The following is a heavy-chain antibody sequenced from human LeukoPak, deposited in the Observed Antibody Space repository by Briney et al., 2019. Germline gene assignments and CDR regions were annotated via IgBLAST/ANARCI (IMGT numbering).Heavy chain of an antibody. CDR2: INSDGSST. CDR3: AKEYTGTFSPFPSYFDN. CDR1: GFTFSTYW. Sequence: GGSLRLSCAASGFTFSTYWMHWVRQAPGKGLVWVSRINSDGSSTSYADSVKGRFTISRDNAKSTLYLQMNSLRAEDTAVYYCAKEYTGTFSPFPSYFDNWGQGTLVTVSS. J-gene: IGHJ4*02. V-gene: IGHV3-74*01. D-gene: IGHD1-26*01.